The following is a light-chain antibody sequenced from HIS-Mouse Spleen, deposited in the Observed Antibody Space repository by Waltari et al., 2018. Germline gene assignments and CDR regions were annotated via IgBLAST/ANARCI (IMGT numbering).Light chain of an antibody. Sequence: SYELTQPPSVSVSPGPTASITCSGDKLGDNYACWYQQKPGQSPVLVIYQDSKRPSGIPERFSGSNSGNTATLTISGTQAMDEADYYCQAWDSSYSVFGGGTKLNVL. CDR1: KLGDNY. CDR2: QDS. J-gene: IGLJ2*01. CDR3: QAWDSSYSV. V-gene: IGLV3-1*01.